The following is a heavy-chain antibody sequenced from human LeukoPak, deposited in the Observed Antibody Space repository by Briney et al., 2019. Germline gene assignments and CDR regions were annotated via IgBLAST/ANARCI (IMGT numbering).Heavy chain of an antibody. CDR2: INPSGGGI. J-gene: IGHJ4*01. Sequence: ASVKVSCKASGYTFTSYYLHWVRQAPGQGLEWMGIINPSGGGISYAQKLQGRVTMTSDTSTSTVYMELSSLRSEDTAVYFCARVSTRDPIYYGAGRYDYWGQGTLVTVSS. V-gene: IGHV1-46*04. CDR1: GYTFTSYY. CDR3: ARVSTRDPIYYGAGRYDY. D-gene: IGHD3-10*01.